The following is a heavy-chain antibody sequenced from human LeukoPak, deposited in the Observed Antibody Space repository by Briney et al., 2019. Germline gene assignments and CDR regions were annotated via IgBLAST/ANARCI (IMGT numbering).Heavy chain of an antibody. CDR2: IYYSGNT. V-gene: IGHV4-59*13. Sequence: KPSETLSLTCTVSGVSITTYYWSWIRQPRGKGLEWIGYIYYSGNTNYNPSLKSRVTMSVDTSKNQFSLKLSSVTAADTAVYYCARDSRASDIWGQGTVVTVSS. CDR3: ARDSRASDI. J-gene: IGHJ3*02. CDR1: GVSITTYY.